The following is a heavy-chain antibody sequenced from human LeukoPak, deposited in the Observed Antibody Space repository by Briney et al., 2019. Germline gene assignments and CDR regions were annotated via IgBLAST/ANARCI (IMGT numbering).Heavy chain of an antibody. CDR3: ARGGCSSTSCQTTDAFDI. D-gene: IGHD2-2*01. Sequence: GGSLRLSCAASGFTFSSYWMSWVRQAPGKGLEWVANIKQDGSEKYYVDSVKGRFTISRDNAKNSLYLQMNSLRAEDTAVYYCARGGCSSTSCQTTDAFDIWGQGTMVTVSS. CDR2: IKQDGSEK. CDR1: GFTFSSYW. V-gene: IGHV3-7*01. J-gene: IGHJ3*02.